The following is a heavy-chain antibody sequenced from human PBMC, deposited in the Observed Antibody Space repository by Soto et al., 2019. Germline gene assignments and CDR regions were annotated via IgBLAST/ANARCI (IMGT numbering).Heavy chain of an antibody. D-gene: IGHD3-16*01. CDR1: GGTISSSSYY. Sequence: SETLSLTCTVSGGTISSSSYYSGWHRQPPGKGLEWIGSIYYSGSTYYNPSLKSRVTISVDTSKNQFSLKLSSVTAADTAVYYCARHTFGWFGSESDNWFDPWGQGTLVTVSS. J-gene: IGHJ5*02. V-gene: IGHV4-39*01. CDR2: IYYSGST. CDR3: ARHTFGWFGSESDNWFDP.